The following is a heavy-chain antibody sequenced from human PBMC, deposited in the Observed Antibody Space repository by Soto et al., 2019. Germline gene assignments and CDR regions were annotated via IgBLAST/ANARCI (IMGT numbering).Heavy chain of an antibody. Sequence: QVQLQESGPGLVKPSGTLSLTCAVSGDSVSSPYYWCWVRQPPGKGLEWIGEVFHTGTTSYNPSLRSRVTISMDKSNNQFSLDLSSVTGADTAVYYCARSAGWYAVHSWGPGTLVIVSS. V-gene: IGHV4-4*02. CDR2: VFHTGTT. J-gene: IGHJ4*02. CDR3: ARSAGWYAVHS. CDR1: GDSVSSPYY. D-gene: IGHD6-19*01.